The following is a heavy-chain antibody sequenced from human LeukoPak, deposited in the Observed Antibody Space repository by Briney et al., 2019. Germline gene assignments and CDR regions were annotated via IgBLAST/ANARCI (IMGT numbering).Heavy chain of an antibody. D-gene: IGHD2-21*02. V-gene: IGHV5-51*01. J-gene: IGHJ3*02. Sequence: GESLKISCKGSGYSFTSYWIGWVCQMPGKGLEWMGIIYPGDSDTRYSPSSQGQVTISADKSISTAYLQWSSLKASDTAMYYCARQYCGGDCYSPTDAFDIWGQGTMVTVSS. CDR3: ARQYCGGDCYSPTDAFDI. CDR2: IYPGDSDT. CDR1: GYSFTSYW.